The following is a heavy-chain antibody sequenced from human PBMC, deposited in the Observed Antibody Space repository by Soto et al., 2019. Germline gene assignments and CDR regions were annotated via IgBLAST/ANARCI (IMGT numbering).Heavy chain of an antibody. Sequence: SETLSLTCTVSGGSVSSGSYYWSWIRQPPGKGLEWIGYIYYSGSTNYNPSLKSRVTISVDTSKNQFSLKLSSVTAADTAVYYCARDRIGLTGYYTPYYFDDWGQGTLVTVSS. CDR2: IYYSGST. J-gene: IGHJ4*02. V-gene: IGHV4-61*01. CDR3: ARDRIGLTGYYTPYYFDD. CDR1: GGSVSSGSYY. D-gene: IGHD3-9*01.